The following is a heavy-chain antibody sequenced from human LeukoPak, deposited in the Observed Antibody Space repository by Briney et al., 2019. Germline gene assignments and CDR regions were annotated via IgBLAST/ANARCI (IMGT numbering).Heavy chain of an antibody. CDR2: IYHSGSP. V-gene: IGHV4-4*02. D-gene: IGHD1-1*01. CDR3: ARVNINNWHSCDY. J-gene: IGHJ4*02. Sequence: PSETLSLTCAVSGGSISSNNWWGWVRQPPGKGLEWIGEIYHSGSPNYNPSLKSRVTISVDKSRNHFSLNLSSVTAADTAVYYCARVNINNWHSCDYWGQGTLVAVSS. CDR1: GGSISSNNW.